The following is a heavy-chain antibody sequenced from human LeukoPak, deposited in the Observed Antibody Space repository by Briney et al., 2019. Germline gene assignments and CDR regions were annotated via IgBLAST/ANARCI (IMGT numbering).Heavy chain of an antibody. D-gene: IGHD3-10*01. CDR2: INPNSGGT. CDR1: GYTFTGYY. J-gene: IGHJ5*02. CDR3: ARDLAPLLWFGELYWFDP. V-gene: IGHV1-2*06. Sequence: ASVKVSCTASGYTFTGYYMHWVRQAPGQGLEWMGRINPNSGGTNYAQKFQGRVTMTRDTSISTAYMELSRLRSDDTAVYYCARDLAPLLWFGELYWFDPWGQGTLVTVSS.